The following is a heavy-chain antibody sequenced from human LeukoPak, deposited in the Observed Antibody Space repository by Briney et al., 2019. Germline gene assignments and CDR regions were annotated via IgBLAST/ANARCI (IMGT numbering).Heavy chain of an antibody. CDR2: IKQDGSDR. D-gene: IGHD6-19*01. CDR1: DFTFSNAW. J-gene: IGHJ4*02. Sequence: GGSLRLSCAASDFTFSNAWMNWVRQVPGTGLEWVANIKQDGSDRNYVTSVRGRFTISRDNAESSLYLQMNSLRAEDTAVYYCVRNLAVAGTCFDSWGQGTLVTVSS. CDR3: VRNLAVAGTCFDS. V-gene: IGHV3-7*03.